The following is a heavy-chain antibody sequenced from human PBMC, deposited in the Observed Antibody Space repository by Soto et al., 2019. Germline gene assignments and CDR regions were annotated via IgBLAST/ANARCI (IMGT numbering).Heavy chain of an antibody. J-gene: IGHJ6*02. CDR1: GGSFSGYY. Sequence: PSETLSITCAVYGGSFSGYYWSWIRQPPGKGLEWIEENNHSGSTNYTPSLKSRVTISVDTSKNQFSLKLSSVTAADTAVYYCARNGSYYDFWSGYYFGGGMDVWGQGTTVTVSS. D-gene: IGHD3-3*01. V-gene: IGHV4-34*01. CDR2: NNHSGST. CDR3: ARNGSYYDFWSGYYFGGGMDV.